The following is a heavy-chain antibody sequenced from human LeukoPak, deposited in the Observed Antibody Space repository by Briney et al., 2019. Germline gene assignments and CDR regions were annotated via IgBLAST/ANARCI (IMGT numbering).Heavy chain of an antibody. CDR1: GFTFISYS. V-gene: IGHV3-48*01. Sequence: GGSLRLSCAASGFTFISYSMNWVRQAPGKGLEWVAFISSASSTIYYADSVRGRFTISRDNGKNTLNLQMNSLRAEDTAVYYCTRDATSYGSGTYNSLYWGQGTLVTVSS. D-gene: IGHD3-10*01. J-gene: IGHJ4*02. CDR3: TRDATSYGSGTYNSLY. CDR2: ISSASSTI.